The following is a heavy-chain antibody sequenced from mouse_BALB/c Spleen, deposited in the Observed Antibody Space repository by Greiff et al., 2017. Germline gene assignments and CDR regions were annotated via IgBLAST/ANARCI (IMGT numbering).Heavy chain of an antibody. D-gene: IGHD1-1*01. CDR3: ARGGSSSLYWYLEV. V-gene: IGHV5-12-2*01. Sequence: EVQGVESGGGLVQPGGSLKLSCAASGFTFSSYTMSWVRQTPEKRLEWVAYISNGGASTYYPDTVKGRFTISRDNAKNTLYLQMSSLKSEDTAMYCRARGGSSSLYWYLEVRGAVTAVTIS. J-gene: IGHJ1*01. CDR2: ISNGGAST. CDR1: GFTFSSYT.